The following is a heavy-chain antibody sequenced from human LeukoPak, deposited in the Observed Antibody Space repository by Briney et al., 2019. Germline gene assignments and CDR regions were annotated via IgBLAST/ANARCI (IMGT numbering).Heavy chain of an antibody. Sequence: GGSLRLSCAASGFTFSSYGIHWVRQAPGKGLEWVAFIRYDGSNKYYADSVKGRFTISRDSSKDTLYLQMNSLRAEDTAVYYCAKDMAAYYDFWSGYSHFDYWGQGTLVTVSS. J-gene: IGHJ4*02. D-gene: IGHD3-3*01. CDR2: IRYDGSNK. CDR3: AKDMAAYYDFWSGYSHFDY. V-gene: IGHV3-30*02. CDR1: GFTFSSYG.